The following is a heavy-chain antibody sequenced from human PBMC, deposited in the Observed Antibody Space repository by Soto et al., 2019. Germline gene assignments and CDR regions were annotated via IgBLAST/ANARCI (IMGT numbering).Heavy chain of an antibody. CDR2: IIYDGSTK. D-gene: IGHD3-10*01. Sequence: QVQLVESGGGVVQPGRSLRLSCAASGFTFSSYGMHWVRQAPGKWLEWVAVIIYDGSTKYYADSVKGRFTISRDNSKSTLYLKMNSLRAEDTAVYYCAKDRMGAGVRGYFDYWGQGTLVTVSS. CDR1: GFTFSSYG. J-gene: IGHJ4*02. CDR3: AKDRMGAGVRGYFDY. V-gene: IGHV3-30*18.